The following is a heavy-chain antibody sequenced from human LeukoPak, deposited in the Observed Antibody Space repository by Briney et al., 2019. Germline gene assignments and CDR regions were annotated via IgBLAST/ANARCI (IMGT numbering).Heavy chain of an antibody. CDR2: IYYSGST. V-gene: IGHV4-59*01. Sequence: SETLSLTCTVSGGSISSYYWSWIRQPPGKGLEWIGYIYYSGSTNYNPSLKSRVTISVDTSKNQFSPKLSSVTAADTAVYYCARPTVTTYAFDIWGQGTMVTVSS. J-gene: IGHJ3*02. CDR1: GGSISSYY. CDR3: ARPTVTTYAFDI. D-gene: IGHD4-17*01.